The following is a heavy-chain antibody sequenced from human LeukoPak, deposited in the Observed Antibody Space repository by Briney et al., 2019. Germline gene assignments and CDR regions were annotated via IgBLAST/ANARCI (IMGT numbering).Heavy chain of an antibody. Sequence: SETLSLTCAVSGDSISTNHWWSWVRQPPGKGLEWIGEVYHSGSTNYNPSLKSRVTISVDTSKNQFSLKLSSVTAADTAVYYCARGTRIVVVPAASYYYYYGMDVWGQGTTVTVSS. D-gene: IGHD2-2*01. CDR3: ARGTRIVVVPAASYYYYYGMDV. V-gene: IGHV4-4*02. CDR2: VYHSGST. CDR1: GDSISTNHW. J-gene: IGHJ6*02.